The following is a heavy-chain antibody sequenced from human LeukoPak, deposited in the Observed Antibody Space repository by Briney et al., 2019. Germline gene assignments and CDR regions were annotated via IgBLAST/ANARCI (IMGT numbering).Heavy chain of an antibody. D-gene: IGHD2-2*01. Sequence: GGSLRLSCAASGFTFSSYAMNWARQAPGKGLEWVSAISGSGASTYYADSVKGRFTISRDNSKNTLYLQMNSLRAEDTAIYYCAKAALRYQLLSSLDYWGQGILVTVSS. J-gene: IGHJ4*02. CDR1: GFTFSSYA. V-gene: IGHV3-23*01. CDR2: ISGSGAST. CDR3: AKAALRYQLLSSLDY.